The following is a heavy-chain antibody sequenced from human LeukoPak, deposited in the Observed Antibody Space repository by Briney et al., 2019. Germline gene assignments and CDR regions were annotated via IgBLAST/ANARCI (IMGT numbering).Heavy chain of an antibody. J-gene: IGHJ6*02. V-gene: IGHV1-18*01. CDR2: ISAYNGNT. Sequence: SVKVSCKASGYTFTRYGISLVRQAPGPPLEWPGLISAYNGNTNDAQTLQGRVTMTTDTSTSTAYMELRSLRSDDTGVYYCARVEVVVITPDRMGMDVWGQGTTVTVSS. CDR1: GYTFTRYG. D-gene: IGHD3-22*01. CDR3: ARVEVVVITPDRMGMDV.